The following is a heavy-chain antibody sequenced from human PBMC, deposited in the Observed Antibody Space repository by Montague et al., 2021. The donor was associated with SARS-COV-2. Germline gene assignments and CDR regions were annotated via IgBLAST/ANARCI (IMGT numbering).Heavy chain of an antibody. CDR1: GGSISSYY. CDR2: INDSGST. D-gene: IGHD1-1*01. Sequence: SETLSLTCTVSGGSISSYYWSWIRQPPGKGLVWIGYINDSGSTNYKSSPRSRVTISVDTSTNQLSLKLNSVTAADTAVYYCARHRRSRYGNFDYWGQGTLVTVSS. V-gene: IGHV4-59*08. J-gene: IGHJ4*02. CDR3: ARHRRSRYGNFDY.